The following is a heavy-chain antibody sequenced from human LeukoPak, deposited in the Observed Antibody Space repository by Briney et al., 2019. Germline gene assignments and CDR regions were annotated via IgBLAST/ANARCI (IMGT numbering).Heavy chain of an antibody. J-gene: IGHJ4*02. CDR3: ARRYYSGGHFDY. Sequence: GGSLRLSCAASGFTFSSFGMHWVRQPPGKGLEWEAVIWYDGSEKHYADSVKGRFTLSRDNSKDTLYLQMSSLRADDTAVYYCARRYYSGGHFDYWGQGTPVTVSS. CDR2: IWYDGSEK. CDR1: GFTFSSFG. V-gene: IGHV3-33*01. D-gene: IGHD3-22*01.